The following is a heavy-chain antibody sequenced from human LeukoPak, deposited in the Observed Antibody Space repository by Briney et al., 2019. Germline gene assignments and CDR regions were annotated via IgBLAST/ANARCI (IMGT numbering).Heavy chain of an antibody. V-gene: IGHV4-4*07. J-gene: IGHJ4*02. CDR1: GGSISSYD. CDR2: VYTNGNT. CDR3: ARGDSSGSFDY. D-gene: IGHD3-22*01. Sequence: SETLSLTCTVSGGSISSYDWSWIWQPAGKGLEWIGRVYTNGNTNYNPSFKSRVTMSVDTSKNQFSLKLSSVTAADTAVYYCARGDSSGSFDYWGQGTLVTVSS.